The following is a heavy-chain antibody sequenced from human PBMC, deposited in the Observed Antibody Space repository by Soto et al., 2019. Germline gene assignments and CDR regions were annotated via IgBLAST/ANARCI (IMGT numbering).Heavy chain of an antibody. J-gene: IGHJ6*04. D-gene: IGHD6-13*01. V-gene: IGHV1-2*04. Sequence: ASVKVSCKASGYNLTGYYIHWARQAPGQGLEWMGWINPNIGGTNYAQKFQGWVTMTRDTSISTAYMELSRLRSDDTAVYYCARACTSAAYSNQGYYYYGRDACGKGTTV. CDR3: ARACTSAAYSNQGYYYYGRDA. CDR1: GYNLTGYY. CDR2: INPNIGGT.